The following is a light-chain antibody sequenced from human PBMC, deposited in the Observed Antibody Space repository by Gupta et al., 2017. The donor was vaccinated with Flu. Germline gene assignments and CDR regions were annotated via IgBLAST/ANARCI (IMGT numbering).Light chain of an antibody. Sequence: QSALTQPASVSGSPGPSITISCTGTSSDVGGYNYVSWYQQHPDKAPKLMIYEVSNRPSGVSNRFSGSKSGNTASLTISGLQAEDEADYYCSSYTSSSTWVFGGGTKLTVL. V-gene: IGLV2-14*01. CDR2: EVS. J-gene: IGLJ3*02. CDR3: SSYTSSSTWV. CDR1: SSDVGGYNY.